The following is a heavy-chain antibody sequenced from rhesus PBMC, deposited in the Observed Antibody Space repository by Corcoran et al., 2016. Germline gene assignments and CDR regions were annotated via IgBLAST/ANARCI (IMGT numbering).Heavy chain of an antibody. CDR1: GGSISSSYYY. CDR3: ARGGTTVTVDY. D-gene: IGHD4-35*01. CDR2: ISYRGST. V-gene: IGHV4-122*02. Sequence: QVQLQESGPGLVKPSETLSLTCAVSGGSISSSYYYWSWIRQAPGKGLEWIGYISYRGSTSYNPPLKSRGTIARDTSKSRFSLKLSSVTSADTAVYYCARGGTTVTVDYWGQGVLVTVSS. J-gene: IGHJ4*01.